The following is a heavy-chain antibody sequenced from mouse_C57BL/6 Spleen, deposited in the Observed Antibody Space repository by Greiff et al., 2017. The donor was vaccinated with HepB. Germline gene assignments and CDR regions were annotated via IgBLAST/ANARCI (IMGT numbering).Heavy chain of an antibody. CDR1: GYTFTSYW. Sequence: QVQLQQPGAELVMPGASVKLSCKASGYTFTSYWMHWVKQRPGQGLEWIGEIDPSDSYTNYNQKFKGKSTLTVDKSSSTAYMQLSSLTSEDSAVYYCARHQGDTTVVSPFAYWGQGTLVTVSA. CDR2: IDPSDSYT. CDR3: ARHQGDTTVVSPFAY. D-gene: IGHD1-1*01. J-gene: IGHJ3*01. V-gene: IGHV1-69*01.